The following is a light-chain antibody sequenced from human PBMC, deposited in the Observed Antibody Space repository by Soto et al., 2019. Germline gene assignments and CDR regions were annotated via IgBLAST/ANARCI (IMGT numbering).Light chain of an antibody. Sequence: QSVLTQPASVSGSPGQSITISCTGTSSDVGGYNYVSWYQHHPGKAPKLIIYDVTNRPSGVSNPFSGSKSGNTASLTISGLQPEDEADYYWSSYKTSNIRQIVVGTGTKVTVL. CDR1: SSDVGGYNY. J-gene: IGLJ1*01. CDR2: DVT. V-gene: IGLV2-14*03. CDR3: SSYKTSNIRQIV.